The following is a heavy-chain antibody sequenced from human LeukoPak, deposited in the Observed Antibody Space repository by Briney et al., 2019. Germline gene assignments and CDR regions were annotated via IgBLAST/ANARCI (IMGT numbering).Heavy chain of an antibody. Sequence: PSETLSLTCAVYGGSFSGYYWSWIRQPPGKGLEWIGEINHGGSTNYNPSLKSRVTISVDTSKNQFSLKLSSVTAADTAVYYCARGKGAARTFDYWGQGTLVTVSS. CDR3: ARGKGAARTFDY. CDR2: INHGGST. CDR1: GGSFSGYY. D-gene: IGHD6-6*01. J-gene: IGHJ4*02. V-gene: IGHV4-34*01.